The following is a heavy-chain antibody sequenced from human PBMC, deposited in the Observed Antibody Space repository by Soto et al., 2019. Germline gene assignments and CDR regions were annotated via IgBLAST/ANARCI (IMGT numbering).Heavy chain of an antibody. Sequence: PSETLSLTCAVYGGSFSGYYWSWIRQPPGKGLEWIGEINHIGSTNYNPSLKSRVTISVDTSKNQFSLKLSSVTAADTAVYYCARVIIAAAGTVGGWFDPWGQGTLVTVSS. CDR3: ARVIIAAAGTVGGWFDP. D-gene: IGHD6-13*01. CDR1: GGSFSGYY. J-gene: IGHJ5*02. V-gene: IGHV4-34*01. CDR2: INHIGST.